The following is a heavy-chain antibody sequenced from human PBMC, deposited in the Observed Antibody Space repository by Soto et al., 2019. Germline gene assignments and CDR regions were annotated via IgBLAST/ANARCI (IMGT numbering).Heavy chain of an antibody. CDR3: ARDMPLWGSAILGYCSSTSCYATYFDY. J-gene: IGHJ4*02. CDR1: GYTFTSYG. V-gene: IGHV1-18*01. Sequence: ASVKVSCKASGYTFTSYGISWVRQAPGQGLEWMGWISAYNGNTNYAQKLQGRVTMTTDTSTSTAYRELRSLRSDDTAVYYCARDMPLWGSAILGYCSSTSCYATYFDYWGQGTLVTVSS. D-gene: IGHD2-2*01. CDR2: ISAYNGNT.